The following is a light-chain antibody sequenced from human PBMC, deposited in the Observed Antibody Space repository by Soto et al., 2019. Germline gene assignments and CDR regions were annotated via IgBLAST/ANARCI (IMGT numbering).Light chain of an antibody. J-gene: IGLJ2*01. V-gene: IGLV1-40*01. CDR3: QSYDSSLSAVV. CDR2: GNS. CDR1: TSNIGAGYD. Sequence: QSVLTQPPSVSGAPGQRVTISCTGSTSNIGAGYDVHWYQQLPGTAPKLLIYGNSNRPSGVPDRFSGSKSGTSASLAITGLQSEEEADYYFQSYDSSLSAVVFGGGTKLTVL.